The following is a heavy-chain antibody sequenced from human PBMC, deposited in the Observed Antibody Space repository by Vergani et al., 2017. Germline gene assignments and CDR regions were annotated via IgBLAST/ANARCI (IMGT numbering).Heavy chain of an antibody. J-gene: IGHJ6*02. CDR1: GFTVSSNY. V-gene: IGHV3-66*01. CDR2: IYSGGST. Sequence: EVQLVESGGGLVQPGGSLRLSCAASGFTVSSNYMSWVRQAPGKGLEWVSVIYSGGSTYYADSVKGRFTISRDNYKNTLYLQMNSLRAEDTAVYYCARGDCSGGSCYSGMDVWGQGTTVTVSS. CDR3: ARGDCSGGSCYSGMDV. D-gene: IGHD2-15*01.